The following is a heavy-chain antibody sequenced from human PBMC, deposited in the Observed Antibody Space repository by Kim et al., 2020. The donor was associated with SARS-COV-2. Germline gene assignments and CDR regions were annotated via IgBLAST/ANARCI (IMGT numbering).Heavy chain of an antibody. V-gene: IGHV5-51*01. J-gene: IGHJ3*02. Sequence: YSPSFQGQVTSAAAKSISTAYLQWSSLKASDTAMYYCARREQLWFDAFDIWGQGTMVTVSS. D-gene: IGHD5-18*01. CDR3: ARREQLWFDAFDI.